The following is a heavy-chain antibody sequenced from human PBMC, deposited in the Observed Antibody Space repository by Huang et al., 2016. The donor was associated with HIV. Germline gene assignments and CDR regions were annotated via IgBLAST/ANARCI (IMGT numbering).Heavy chain of an antibody. V-gene: IGHV3-30*18. CDR2: ISNEGSNE. CDR1: GFTFRSYG. Sequence: QVQLVESGGGVVQPGKSLRLSCAASGFTFRSYGLHWVRQAPGKVRELVAVISNEGSNEYYAASVKGRFSISRDNSKNTLYLEMNSLTDEDTAVYHCAKVHVGMRYSFGDYWGQGTQITVSS. J-gene: IGHJ4*02. D-gene: IGHD6-13*01. CDR3: AKVHVGMRYSFGDY.